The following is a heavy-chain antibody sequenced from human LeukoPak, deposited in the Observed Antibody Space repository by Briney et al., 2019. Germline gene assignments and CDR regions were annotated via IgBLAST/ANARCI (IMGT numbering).Heavy chain of an antibody. CDR2: INERGSST. Sequence: PGGSLRLSCEASGFTFSNSWLHWVRQAPGKGLVWVSRINERGSSTSYADSVEGRFTISRDNAKNTLYLQMNNLRADDTAVYYCAGGRLVATSKAVAIDYWGQGTLVTVSS. J-gene: IGHJ4*02. V-gene: IGHV3-74*01. CDR3: AGGRLVATSKAVAIDY. D-gene: IGHD5-12*01. CDR1: GFTFSNSW.